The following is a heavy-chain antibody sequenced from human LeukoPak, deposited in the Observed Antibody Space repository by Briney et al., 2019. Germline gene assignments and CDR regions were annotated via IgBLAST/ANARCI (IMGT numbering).Heavy chain of an antibody. Sequence: PSETLPLTCTVSGGSISSYYWSWIRQPPGKGLEWIGYISYSGRTNYNPSLKSRVTISVDTSKNQFSLRLSSVTAADTAVYYCARKTGDLYYFGYWGQGTLVTVSS. CDR1: GGSISSYY. D-gene: IGHD7-27*01. CDR3: ARKTGDLYYFGY. V-gene: IGHV4-59*01. CDR2: ISYSGRT. J-gene: IGHJ4*02.